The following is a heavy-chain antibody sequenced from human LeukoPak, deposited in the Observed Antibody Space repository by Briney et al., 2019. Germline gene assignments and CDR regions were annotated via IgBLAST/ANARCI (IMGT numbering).Heavy chain of an antibody. V-gene: IGHV1-69*13. J-gene: IGHJ4*02. Sequence: SVKVSCKASGYTFTGYYMHWVRQAPGQGLEWMGGIIPIFGTANYAQKFQGRVTITADESTSTAYMELSSLRSEDTAVYYCARLTYDILTGPFDYWGQGTLVTVSS. CDR1: GYTFTGYY. CDR2: IIPIFGTA. D-gene: IGHD3-9*01. CDR3: ARLTYDILTGPFDY.